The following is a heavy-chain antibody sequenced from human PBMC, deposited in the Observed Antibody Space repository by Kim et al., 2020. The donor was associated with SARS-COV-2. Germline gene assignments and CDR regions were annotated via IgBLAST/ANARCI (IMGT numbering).Heavy chain of an antibody. V-gene: IGHV3-23*03. J-gene: IGHJ4*02. CDR3: AKAYYDFWSGYYPLDY. D-gene: IGHD3-3*01. Sequence: GGSLRLSCAASGFTFSSYAMSWVRQAPGKGLEWVSVIYSGGSSTYYADSVKGRFTISRDNSKNTLYLQMNSLRAEDTAVYYCAKAYYDFWSGYYPLDYWGQGTLVTVSS. CDR2: IYSGGSST. CDR1: GFTFSSYA.